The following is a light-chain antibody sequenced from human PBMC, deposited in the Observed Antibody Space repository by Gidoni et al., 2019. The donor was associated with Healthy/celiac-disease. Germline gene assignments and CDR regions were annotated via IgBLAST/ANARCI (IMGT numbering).Light chain of an antibody. Sequence: DVVRAQAPLSLPVTLGQPASISCRSNPSLGYSDGNTYLNWFQQRPGQSPSRLLYKVSTRDSGVPVRFSGSGSGTDFTLTISMVEAEAVGVSYCMQGPHCPSPLTFGGGTKVEIK. CDR2: KVS. J-gene: IGKJ4*01. CDR1: PSLGYSDGNTY. CDR3: MQGPHCPSPLT. V-gene: IGKV2-30*01.